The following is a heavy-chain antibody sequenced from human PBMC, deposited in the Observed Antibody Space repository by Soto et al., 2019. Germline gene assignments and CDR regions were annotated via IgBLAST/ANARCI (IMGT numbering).Heavy chain of an antibody. Sequence: QVQLVQSGAEVKKPGSSVKVSCKASGGTFSSYAISWVRQAPGQGLEWKGGIIPIFGTANYAQNFQGRVTSTADESTSTAYMEPGSPRSEDTAGYYCAKGDYYYCMDCEGQVTTVTFSS. CDR1: GGTFSSYA. CDR2: IIPIFGTA. V-gene: IGHV1-69*01. J-gene: IGHJ6*02. CDR3: AKGDYYYCMDC.